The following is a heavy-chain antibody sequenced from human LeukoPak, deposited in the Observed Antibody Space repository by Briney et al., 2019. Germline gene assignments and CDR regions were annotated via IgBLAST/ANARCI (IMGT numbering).Heavy chain of an antibody. CDR1: GFTFNSYA. Sequence: GGSLRLSCAASGFTFNSYAMNWVRQAPGKGLEWVSVISGSGGSIYYADSVKGRFTISRDNSKNTLYLQMNNLRAEDTAVYYCAKDPSRLHWFDPWGQGTLVTVSS. D-gene: IGHD6-25*01. J-gene: IGHJ5*02. CDR3: AKDPSRLHWFDP. CDR2: ISGSGGSI. V-gene: IGHV3-23*01.